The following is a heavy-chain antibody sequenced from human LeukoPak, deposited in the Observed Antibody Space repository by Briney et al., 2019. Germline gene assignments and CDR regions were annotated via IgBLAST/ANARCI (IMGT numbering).Heavy chain of an antibody. D-gene: IGHD1-26*01. CDR1: GFTFSSYG. J-gene: IGHJ4*02. CDR2: IRYDGSNK. CDR3: AKDMYTGSYYGSSD. V-gene: IGHV3-30*02. Sequence: GGSLRLSCAASGFTFSSYGMHWVRQAPGKGLEWVAFIRYDGSNKYYADSVKGRFTISRDNSKNTLYLQMNSLRAEDTALYYCAKDMYTGSYYGSSDWGQGTLVTVSS.